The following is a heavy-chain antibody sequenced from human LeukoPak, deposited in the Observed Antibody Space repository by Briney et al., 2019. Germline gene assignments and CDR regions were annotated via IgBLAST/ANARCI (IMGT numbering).Heavy chain of an antibody. CDR2: ISGSGGST. V-gene: IGHV3-23*01. D-gene: IGHD3/OR15-3a*01. CDR3: AKDWTGDDY. Sequence: PGASLRLSGAASGFTFSSYAMSWVRQAPGKGLEWVSAISGSGGSTYHADSVKGRFTISRDNSKNTLYLQMNSLRAEDTAVYYCAKDWTGDDYWGQGTLVTVSS. CDR1: GFTFSSYA. J-gene: IGHJ4*02.